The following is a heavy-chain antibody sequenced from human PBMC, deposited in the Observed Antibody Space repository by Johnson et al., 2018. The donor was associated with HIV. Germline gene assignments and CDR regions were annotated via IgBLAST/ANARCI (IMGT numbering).Heavy chain of an antibody. CDR3: TTAIVIDAFDI. CDR1: GFTVSSNY. D-gene: IGHD3-16*02. J-gene: IGHJ3*02. CDR2: IKRKIEGETT. V-gene: IGHV3-15*01. Sequence: VQLVESGGGVVQAGRSLRLSCAASGFTVSSNYMSWVRQAPGKGLEWVGRIKRKIEGETTDYAAPVKGRFTISRDDSKNTLYLQMNSLTTEDTAVYYCTTAIVIDAFDIWGQVTMVTVSS.